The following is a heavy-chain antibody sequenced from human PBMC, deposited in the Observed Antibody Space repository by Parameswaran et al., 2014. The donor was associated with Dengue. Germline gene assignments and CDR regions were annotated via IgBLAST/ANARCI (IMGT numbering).Heavy chain of an antibody. Sequence: WVRQAPGQGLEWMGWINTNTGNPTYAQGFTGRFVFSLDTSVSTAYLQISSLKAEDTAVYYCARAGSSGYDYGGLYYYYGMDVWGQGTTVTVSS. V-gene: IGHV7-4-1*02. CDR2: INTNTGNP. CDR3: ARAGSSGYDYGGLYYYYGMDV. D-gene: IGHD5-12*01. J-gene: IGHJ6*02.